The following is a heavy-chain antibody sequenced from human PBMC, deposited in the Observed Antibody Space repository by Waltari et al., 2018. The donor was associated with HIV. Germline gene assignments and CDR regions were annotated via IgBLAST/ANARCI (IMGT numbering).Heavy chain of an antibody. CDR2: IYHRGRT. CDR3: ARSMGSVSYYPFDY. D-gene: IGHD3-10*01. V-gene: IGHV4-4*02. CDR1: GGSISSSNW. Sequence: QVQLQESGPGLVKPSGTLSLTCAVSGGSISSSNWWSWVRQPPGKGLEWIGEIYHRGRTNYTPSLKSLVTISVDKSKNQFSLKLSSVTAADTSVYYCARSMGSVSYYPFDYWGQGTLVTVSS. J-gene: IGHJ4*02.